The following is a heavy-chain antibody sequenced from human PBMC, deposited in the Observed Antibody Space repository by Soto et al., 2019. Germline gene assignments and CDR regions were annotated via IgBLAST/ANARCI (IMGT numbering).Heavy chain of an antibody. D-gene: IGHD2-15*01. V-gene: IGHV3-30*18. J-gene: IGHJ4*02. CDR1: GFTFSSYG. Sequence: QVQLVESGGGVVQPGRSLRLSCAASGFTFSSYGMHWVRQAPGKGLEWVAVISYDGSNKYYADSVKGRFTIFRDNSKNTLYLQMNSLRAEDTAVYYCAKETYSGPLDYWGQGTLVTVSS. CDR3: AKETYSGPLDY. CDR2: ISYDGSNK.